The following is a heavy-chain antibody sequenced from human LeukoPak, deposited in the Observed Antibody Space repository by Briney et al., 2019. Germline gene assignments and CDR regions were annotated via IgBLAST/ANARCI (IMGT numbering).Heavy chain of an antibody. V-gene: IGHV3-30-3*01. Sequence: GGSLSLSCAASGFTLSSYAMHWVRQAPGKGLEWVAVISYDGSNKYYADSVKGRFTISRDNSKNTLYLQMNSLRAEDTAVYYCARFGHCSSTSCYYYYYYGMDVWGQGTTVTVSS. CDR3: ARFGHCSSTSCYYYYYYGMDV. J-gene: IGHJ6*02. D-gene: IGHD2-2*01. CDR2: ISYDGSNK. CDR1: GFTLSSYA.